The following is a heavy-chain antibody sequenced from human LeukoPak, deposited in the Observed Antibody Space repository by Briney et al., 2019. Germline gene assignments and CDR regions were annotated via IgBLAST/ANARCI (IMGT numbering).Heavy chain of an antibody. J-gene: IGHJ4*02. Sequence: ASVKVSCKASGYTFTSYGISWVRQAPGQGVEWMAWISAYNGNTNYAQKLQGRVTMTTDTSTSTAYMELRRLRSDDTAVYYCARGRRWEPRYYFDYWGQGTLVTVSS. CDR2: ISAYNGNT. D-gene: IGHD1-26*01. V-gene: IGHV1-18*01. CDR1: GYTFTSYG. CDR3: ARGRRWEPRYYFDY.